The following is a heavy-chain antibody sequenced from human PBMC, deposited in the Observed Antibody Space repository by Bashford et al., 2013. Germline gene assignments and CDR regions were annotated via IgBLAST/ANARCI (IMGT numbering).Heavy chain of an antibody. J-gene: IGHJ4*02. V-gene: IGHV3-48*04. D-gene: IGHD3-9*01. CDR1: GFTFSSHT. CDR2: IGGTSRVI. Sequence: HSGGSLRLSCAASGFTFSSHTMNWVRQPPGKGLEWIANIGGTSRVIDYADSVEGRFTVSRDNDRHLLFLDMNDLRPEDTATYFCVRHLFTLAPWEVGSGWGQGTLVTVSS. CDR3: VRHLFTLAPWEVGSG.